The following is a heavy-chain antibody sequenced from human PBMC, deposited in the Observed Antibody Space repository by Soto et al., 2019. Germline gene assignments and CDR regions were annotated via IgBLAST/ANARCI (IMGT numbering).Heavy chain of an antibody. J-gene: IGHJ3*02. V-gene: IGHV3-21*01. D-gene: IGHD6-19*01. CDR1: GFTISSRD. Sequence: GGSLRLSCAASGFTISSRDNHAMSWVRQAPGQGPEWISTISSDGSNRHYADSVRGRFTISRDNPKNSLHLQMNSLRAEDTAVYYCARDLAVAGTGDSAGFDIWGQGTMVTVSS. CDR2: ISSDGSNR. CDR3: ARDLAVAGTGDSAGFDI.